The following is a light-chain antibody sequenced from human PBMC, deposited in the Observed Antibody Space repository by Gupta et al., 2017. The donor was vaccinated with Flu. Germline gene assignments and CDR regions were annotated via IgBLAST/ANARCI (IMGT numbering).Light chain of an antibody. J-gene: IGLJ3*02. V-gene: IGLV2-14*01. Sequence: QSALTQPASIAGSPGQPITISCIGTADDAGGSNYVSWYQHHADTAPLLIIYDVTKRPSEISARFSSSQTGTTASLTISGLRAEDGADYYYGAYTYSTRWVFGTGTKLTVL. CDR2: DVT. CDR3: GAYTYSTRWV. CDR1: ADDAGGSNY.